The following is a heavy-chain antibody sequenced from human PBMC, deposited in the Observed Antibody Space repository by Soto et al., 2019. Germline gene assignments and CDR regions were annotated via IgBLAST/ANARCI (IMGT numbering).Heavy chain of an antibody. J-gene: IGHJ4*02. V-gene: IGHV3-33*01. CDR3: AREALRFFDY. CDR2: IWYDGSNK. D-gene: IGHD4-17*01. Sequence: QVQLVESGGGVVQPGRSLRLSCAASGFTFSSYGMHWVRQAAGKGLEWVAVIWYDGSNKYYADSVKGRFTISRDNSKNTLYLQMNSLRAEDTAVYYCAREALRFFDYWGQGTLVTVSS. CDR1: GFTFSSYG.